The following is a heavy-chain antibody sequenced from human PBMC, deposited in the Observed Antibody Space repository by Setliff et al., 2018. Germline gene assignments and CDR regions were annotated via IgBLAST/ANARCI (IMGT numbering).Heavy chain of an antibody. J-gene: IGHJ4*02. V-gene: IGHV4-59*01. CDR1: GGSFSGYY. Sequence: SETLSLTCAVYGGSFSGYYWSWIRQPPGKGLEWIGYIYYSGSTNYNPSLKSRVTISVDTSKNQFSLKLSSVTAADTAVYYCTVYNTGSSKDHYWGQGTPVTVSS. CDR3: TVYNTGSSKDHY. CDR2: IYYSGST. D-gene: IGHD2-8*02.